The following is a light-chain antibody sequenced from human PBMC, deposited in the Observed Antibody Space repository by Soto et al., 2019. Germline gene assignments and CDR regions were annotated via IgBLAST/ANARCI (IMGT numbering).Light chain of an antibody. Sequence: QSVRTEPRGVSGYPGESVTSSDTGSSSDVGGYNYVSWYQQHPGKAPKLMIYDVSKRPSGVPDRFSGSKSGNTASLTISGLQAEDEADYYCCSSAGTYTYVFGTGPKLTV. CDR2: DVS. CDR1: SSDVGGYNY. V-gene: IGLV2-11*01. CDR3: CSSAGTYTYV. J-gene: IGLJ1*01.